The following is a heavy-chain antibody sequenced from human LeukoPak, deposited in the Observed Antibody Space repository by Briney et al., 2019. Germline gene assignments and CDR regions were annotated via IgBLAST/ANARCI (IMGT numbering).Heavy chain of an antibody. CDR1: GFTFSSSA. CDR3: AKGRSYYDFWSGYYLFDY. J-gene: IGHJ4*02. Sequence: GGSLRLSCAASGFTFSSSAMSWVRQAPGKGLEWVSAISNNGGYTYYADSVQGRFTISRDNSKNTLYLQMNSLRAEDTAVYYCAKGRSYYDFWSGYYLFDYWGQGTLVTVSS. D-gene: IGHD3-3*01. V-gene: IGHV3-23*01. CDR2: ISNNGGYT.